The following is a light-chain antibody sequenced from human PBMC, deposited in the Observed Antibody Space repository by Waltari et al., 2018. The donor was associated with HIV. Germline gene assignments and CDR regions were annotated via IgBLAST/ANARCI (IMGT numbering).Light chain of an antibody. CDR2: DGH. CDR3: CSYADKYTWV. V-gene: IGLV2-11*01. J-gene: IGLJ3*02. Sequence: QSALTQPRSVSGYPGQSVTISCTGPSRDVGDYNYVSWYQQPPGKAPKILICDGHKRPSVSPDRFSCSKSGNTASLYISGLQAGDEADYYCCSYADKYTWVFGGGTKLTVL. CDR1: SRDVGDYNY.